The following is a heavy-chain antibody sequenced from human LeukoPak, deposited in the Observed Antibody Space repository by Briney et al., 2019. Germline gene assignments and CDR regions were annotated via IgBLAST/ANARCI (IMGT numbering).Heavy chain of an antibody. CDR2: ISYTGST. D-gene: IGHD3-10*01. CDR1: GGSISRYY. CDR3: ARTAKYYYGTETYYFFDY. Sequence: KASETLSLTCTVSGGSISRYYWSWIRQPPGKGLEWIGYISYTGSTTYNSSLKSRVTISLDTSQNQFSLKLTSVTPADTAVYYCARTAKYYYGTETYYFFDYWGQGTLVTVSS. J-gene: IGHJ4*02. V-gene: IGHV4-59*01.